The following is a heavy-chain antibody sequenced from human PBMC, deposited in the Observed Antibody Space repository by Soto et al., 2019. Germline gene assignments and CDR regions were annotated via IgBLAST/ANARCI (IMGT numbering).Heavy chain of an antibody. D-gene: IGHD2-15*01. CDR2: VNPNSGGT. CDR1: GYTFTDYY. Sequence: ASVKVSCKASGYTFTDYYIHWVRQAPGQGLEWMGWVNPNSGGTNYAQKFQGWVTMTRDTSISTVYMELSSLRSDDMAVYYCAREGAATANYGMDVWGQGTTVTVSS. J-gene: IGHJ6*02. V-gene: IGHV1-2*04. CDR3: AREGAATANYGMDV.